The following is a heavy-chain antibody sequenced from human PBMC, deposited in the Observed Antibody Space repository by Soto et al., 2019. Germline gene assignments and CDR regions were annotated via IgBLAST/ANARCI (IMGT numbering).Heavy chain of an antibody. CDR1: GGSIGSGGYS. D-gene: IGHD2-2*01. Sequence: PSETLSLTCAVAGGSIGSGGYSWSWIRQPPGKGLEWIGYIYHSGSTYYNPSLKSRVTISVDRSKNQFSLKLSSVTAADTAVYYCARYIVVVPAAIKGGSDYWGQGTLVTVSS. CDR3: ARYIVVVPAAIKGGSDY. V-gene: IGHV4-30-2*01. J-gene: IGHJ4*02. CDR2: IYHSGST.